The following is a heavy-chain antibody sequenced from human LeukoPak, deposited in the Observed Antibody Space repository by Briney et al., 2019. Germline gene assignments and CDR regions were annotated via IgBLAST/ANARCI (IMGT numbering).Heavy chain of an antibody. CDR2: ISHDGSNK. Sequence: PGGSLRLSCAASGFTFSSYGMHWVRQAPGKGLEWVAVISHDGSNKYYADSVKGRFTISRDNSKNTLYLQMNSLRAEDTAVYYCAQGGSSSSWYGWFDPWGQGTLVTVSS. V-gene: IGHV3-30*18. J-gene: IGHJ5*02. CDR3: AQGGSSSSWYGWFDP. CDR1: GFTFSSYG. D-gene: IGHD6-13*01.